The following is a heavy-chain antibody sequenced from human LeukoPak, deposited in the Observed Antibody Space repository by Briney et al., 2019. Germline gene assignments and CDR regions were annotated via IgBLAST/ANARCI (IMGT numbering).Heavy chain of an antibody. Sequence: PGESLKISCKGSGYSFPNYWIGWVRQMPGKGLEWMGIIYPGDSDTTYKPSFQGHIIVSGDMSISTAYLQWSSLKASDTAMYYCARSRAEKVPVWGSYRHHDAFDLWGQGTRVTVSS. D-gene: IGHD3-16*02. CDR2: IYPGDSDT. J-gene: IGHJ3*01. CDR3: ARSRAEKVPVWGSYRHHDAFDL. CDR1: GYSFPNYW. V-gene: IGHV5-51*01.